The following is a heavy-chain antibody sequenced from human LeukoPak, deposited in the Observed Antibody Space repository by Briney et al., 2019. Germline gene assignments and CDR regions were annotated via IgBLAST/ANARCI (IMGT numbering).Heavy chain of an antibody. D-gene: IGHD2-8*02. J-gene: IGHJ4*02. CDR3: ARDIYWLHRHFDY. V-gene: IGHV3-7*01. CDR2: IKQDGSEK. Sequence: GGSLRLSCAASGFTFSSYWTSWVRQAPGKGLEWVANIKQDGSEKYYVDSVKGRFTISRDNAKNSLYLQMNSLRAEDTAVYYCARDIYWLHRHFDYWGQGTLVTVSS. CDR1: GFTFSSYW.